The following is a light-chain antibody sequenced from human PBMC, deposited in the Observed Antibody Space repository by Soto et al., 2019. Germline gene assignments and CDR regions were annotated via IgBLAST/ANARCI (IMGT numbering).Light chain of an antibody. CDR1: QSVSSS. CDR3: QQRSNWPGT. V-gene: IGKV3-11*01. CDR2: DAS. J-gene: IGKJ1*01. Sequence: EIVLTQSPATLSLSPGERATLSCRASQSVSSSLAWYQQKPGQAPRLLIYDASNRATGIPIRFSGSGSGTDFTLTISSLDPEDFAVYYCQQRSNWPGTFGQGTKVDNK.